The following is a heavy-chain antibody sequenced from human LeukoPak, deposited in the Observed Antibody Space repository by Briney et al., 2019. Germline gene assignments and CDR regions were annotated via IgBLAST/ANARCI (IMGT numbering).Heavy chain of an antibody. J-gene: IGHJ6*04. CDR2: ISSSGSTI. V-gene: IGHV3-11*04. Sequence: PSETLSLTCTVSGGSISNRNYHWGWIRQAPGKGLEWVSYISSSGSTIYYADSVRGRFTISRDNAKNSLYLQMNSLRAEDTAVYYCAELGITMIGGVWGKGTTVTISS. CDR3: AELGITMIGGV. D-gene: IGHD3-10*02. CDR1: GGSISNRNYH.